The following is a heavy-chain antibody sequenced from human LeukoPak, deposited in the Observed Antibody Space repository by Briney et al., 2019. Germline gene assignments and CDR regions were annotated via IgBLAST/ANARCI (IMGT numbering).Heavy chain of an antibody. CDR1: GFTFSSYA. CDR3: ARHVRDGYNFGVFDY. CDR2: IYYSGST. V-gene: IGHV4-39*01. D-gene: IGHD5-24*01. Sequence: PGGSLRLSCAASGFTFSSYAMSWVRQPPGKGLEWIGSIYYSGSTYYNPSLKSRVTISVDTSKNQFSLKLSSVTAADTAVYYCARHVRDGYNFGVFDYWGQGTLVTVSS. J-gene: IGHJ4*02.